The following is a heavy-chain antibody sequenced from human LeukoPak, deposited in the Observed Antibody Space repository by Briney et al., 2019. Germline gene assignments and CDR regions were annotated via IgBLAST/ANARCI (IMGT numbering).Heavy chain of an antibody. V-gene: IGHV4-39*07. CDR3: ARDAPIDYGGNSNWFDP. Sequence: ASETLSLTCTVSGGSISSSSYYWGWIRQPPGKGLEWIGSIYYSGSTYYNPSLKSRVTISVDTSKNQFSLKLSSVTAADTAVYYCARDAPIDYGGNSNWFDPWGQGTLVTVSS. CDR2: IYYSGST. D-gene: IGHD4-23*01. CDR1: GGSISSSSYY. J-gene: IGHJ5*02.